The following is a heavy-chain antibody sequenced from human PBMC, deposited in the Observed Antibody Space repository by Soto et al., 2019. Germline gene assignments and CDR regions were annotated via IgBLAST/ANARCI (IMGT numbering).Heavy chain of an antibody. J-gene: IGHJ6*02. CDR3: ARDKAIFGVGKNYYYYGMDV. Sequence: SETLSLTCTVSGGSISSYYWSWIRQPPGKGLEWIGYIYYSGSTNYNPSLKSRVTISVDTSKNQFSLKLSPVTAADTAVYYCARDKAIFGVGKNYYYYGMDVWGQGTTVTVSS. CDR1: GGSISSYY. CDR2: IYYSGST. V-gene: IGHV4-59*01. D-gene: IGHD3-3*01.